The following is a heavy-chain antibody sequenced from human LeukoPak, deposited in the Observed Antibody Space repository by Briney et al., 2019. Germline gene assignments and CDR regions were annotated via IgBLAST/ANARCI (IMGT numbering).Heavy chain of an antibody. D-gene: IGHD3-9*01. CDR3: ATVRYFDWLLDY. CDR1: RYTFTGYY. CDR2: INPNSGGT. J-gene: IGHJ4*02. V-gene: IGHV1-2*02. Sequence: ASVKVYCKASRYTFTGYYMHWVRQAPGQGLEWMGWINPNSGGTNYAQKFQGRVTMTRDTSISTAYMELSRLRSDDTAVYYCATVRYFDWLLDYWGQGTLVTVSS.